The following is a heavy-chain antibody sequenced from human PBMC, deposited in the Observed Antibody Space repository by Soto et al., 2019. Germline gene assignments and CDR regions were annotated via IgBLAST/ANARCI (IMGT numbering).Heavy chain of an antibody. Sequence: GPLILSCAASGCSFSSHDMAWVRQAPGKGLEWVSAISNSGTRTYYADSVKGLFTISRDDSKNTLHLQMNSLRAEDTAIYYCEKDATRSSGWYYFDYWGQGTLVTVSS. CDR3: EKDATRSSGWYYFDY. V-gene: IGHV3-23*01. CDR1: GCSFSSHD. CDR2: ISNSGTRT. J-gene: IGHJ4*02. D-gene: IGHD6-19*01.